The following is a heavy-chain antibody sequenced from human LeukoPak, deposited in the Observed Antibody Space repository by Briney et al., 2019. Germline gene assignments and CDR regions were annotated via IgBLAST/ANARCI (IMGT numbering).Heavy chain of an antibody. V-gene: IGHV3-13*01. CDR1: GFTFSDYG. J-gene: IGHJ5*02. CDR3: ARGKRYSSSWFYNRFDP. CDR2: IGTTGDT. D-gene: IGHD6-13*01. Sequence: GGSLRLSCAASGFTFSDYGMHWVRQTTGKGLEWVSGIGTTGDTHYPDSVKGRFTVSRENAKNSLYLQMNSLRAGDTAVYYCARGKRYSSSWFYNRFDPWGQGTLVTVSS.